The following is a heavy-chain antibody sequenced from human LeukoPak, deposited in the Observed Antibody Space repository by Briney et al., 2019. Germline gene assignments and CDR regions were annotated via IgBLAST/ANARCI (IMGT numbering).Heavy chain of an antibody. D-gene: IGHD4/OR15-4a*01. J-gene: IGHJ4*02. Sequence: PGGSLRLSCAASRLSVSSNSMSWVRQAPGKGLEWVSFIYSGGSRYYADSVKGRFTISRDNSNNTVYLQMNSLRADDTAVYYCARRAGAYSHPHDYWGQGTLVTVSS. CDR2: IYSGGSR. CDR3: ARRAGAYSHPHDY. CDR1: RLSVSSNS. V-gene: IGHV3-53*01.